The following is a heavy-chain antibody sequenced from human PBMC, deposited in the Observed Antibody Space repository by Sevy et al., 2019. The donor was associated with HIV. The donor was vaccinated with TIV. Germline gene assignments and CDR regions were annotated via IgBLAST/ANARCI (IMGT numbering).Heavy chain of an antibody. CDR2: ISSSSNYI. D-gene: IGHD2-2*01. CDR1: GFTFSSYS. Sequence: GGSLRLSCAASGFTFSSYSMNWVRQAPGKGLEWVSSISSSSNYIYYADSVKGRFTISRDNAKNSLYLRMSSLRAEDTAVYYCARVGCSITSCPVHDAFDIWGQGTMVTVSS. J-gene: IGHJ3*02. CDR3: ARVGCSITSCPVHDAFDI. V-gene: IGHV3-21*01.